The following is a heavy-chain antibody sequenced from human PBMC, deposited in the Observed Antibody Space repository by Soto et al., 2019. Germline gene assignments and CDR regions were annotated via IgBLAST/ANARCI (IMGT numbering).Heavy chain of an antibody. Sequence: XATLSLPFTVSGGSISRSSYYWGGLRPPPGKGLEWIGSIYYSGSTYYNPSLKSRVTISVDTSKNQFSLKLSSVTAADTAVYYCARHAGVVVVVAVGIGWCDPWGQGTLVTVSS. CDR1: GGSISRSSYY. CDR3: ARHAGVVVVVAVGIGWCDP. J-gene: IGHJ5*02. CDR2: IYYSGST. V-gene: IGHV4-39*01. D-gene: IGHD2-15*01.